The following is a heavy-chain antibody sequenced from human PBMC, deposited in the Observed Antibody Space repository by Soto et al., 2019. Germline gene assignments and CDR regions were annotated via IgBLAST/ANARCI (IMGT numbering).Heavy chain of an antibody. CDR1: GYTFTSYA. J-gene: IGHJ4*02. D-gene: IGHD1-1*01. Sequence: QVQLVQSGAEVKKPGASVKFSCKASGYTFTSYAMHWVRQAPGPRLEWMGWINAGNGHTKYSQKLQRRVTITRDTSASTDYMERSSLRSEDTAVYYWAREEDWNDVGLFYWGQGTLVTVSS. CDR3: AREEDWNDVGLFY. V-gene: IGHV1-3*01. CDR2: INAGNGHT.